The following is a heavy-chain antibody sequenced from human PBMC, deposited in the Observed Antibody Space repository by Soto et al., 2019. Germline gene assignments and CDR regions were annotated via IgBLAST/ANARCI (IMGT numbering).Heavy chain of an antibody. V-gene: IGHV4-59*01. CDR2: IYNSGNT. D-gene: IGHD3-22*01. CDR3: ARENYDDTGAPFLDH. Sequence: SATLSPTCTVSRAYICNYYWSWLRPPPGKGLEYIGYIYNSGNTYYNPSLRSRVAMSIDTSKNQFSLKLTSVTAADTAVYYCARENYDDTGAPFLDHWGQGTLVTVSS. J-gene: IGHJ4*02. CDR1: RAYICNYY.